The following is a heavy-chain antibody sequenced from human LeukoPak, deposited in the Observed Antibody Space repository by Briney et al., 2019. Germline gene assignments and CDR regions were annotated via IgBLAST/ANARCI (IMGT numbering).Heavy chain of an antibody. CDR1: GYTFNTNG. D-gene: IGHD1-1*01. Sequence: ASVKVSCKASGYTFNTNGINWVRQATGQGLEWMGWMNPHSGSVGYAQKFQGRVIMTWDTSISTAYMELSSLTSDDTAVYYCVRVPQRVPHNWFDPWGQGTLVTVSS. CDR2: MNPHSGSV. CDR3: VRVPQRVPHNWFDP. J-gene: IGHJ5*02. V-gene: IGHV1-8*02.